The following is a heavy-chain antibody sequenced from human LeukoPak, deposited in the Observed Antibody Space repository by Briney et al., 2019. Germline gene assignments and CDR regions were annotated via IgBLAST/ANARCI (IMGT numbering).Heavy chain of an antibody. D-gene: IGHD3-22*01. Sequence: WIRQAPGKGLEWVAFIRYDGSNKYYADSVKGRFTISRDNSKNTLYLQMNSLRAEDTAVYYCAKDYYDSSGYFHEYFQHWGQGTLVTVSS. CDR2: IRYDGSNK. CDR3: AKDYYDSSGYFHEYFQH. J-gene: IGHJ1*01. V-gene: IGHV3-30*02.